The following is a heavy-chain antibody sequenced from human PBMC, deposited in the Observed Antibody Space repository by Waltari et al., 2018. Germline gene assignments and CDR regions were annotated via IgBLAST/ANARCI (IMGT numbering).Heavy chain of an antibody. Sequence: EVQLVESGGGLVQPGGSLRLSCAASGFTFSSYWMHWVRQAPGKGLVGVSRSNRDGSSTTYADSVKGRFTISRDNAKDTLYLQMDSLRAEDTAVYYCARGIREWGAAAFDIWGQGTMVTVSS. J-gene: IGHJ3*02. CDR3: ARGIREWGAAAFDI. D-gene: IGHD1-26*01. CDR2: SNRDGSST. CDR1: GFTFSSYW. V-gene: IGHV3-74*01.